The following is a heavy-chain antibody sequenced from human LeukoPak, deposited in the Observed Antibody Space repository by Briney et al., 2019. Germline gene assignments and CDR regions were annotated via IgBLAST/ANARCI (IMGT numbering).Heavy chain of an antibody. J-gene: IGHJ4*02. CDR2: ISWNSGSI. Sequence: GGSLRLSCAASGFTFDDYAMHWVRQAPGKGLEWVSGISWNSGSIGYADSVKGRFTISRDNAKNSLYLQMNSLRAEDTALYYCAKGSFGTGYSSSYLDYWGQGTLVTVSS. D-gene: IGHD6-13*01. V-gene: IGHV3-9*01. CDR1: GFTFDDYA. CDR3: AKGSFGTGYSSSYLDY.